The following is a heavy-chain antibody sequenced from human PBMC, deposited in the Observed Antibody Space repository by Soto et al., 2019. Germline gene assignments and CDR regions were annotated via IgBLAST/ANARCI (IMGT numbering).Heavy chain of an antibody. CDR1: GFTFSSYA. CDR2: ISYDESNK. CDR3: ARVRGSSWYEGAFDI. D-gene: IGHD6-13*01. V-gene: IGHV3-30-3*01. Sequence: QVQLVESGGDVVQPGRSLRLSCAASGFTFSSYAMHWVRQAPGKVLEWVAFISYDESNKYYADSVKGRFTISRDNSKNTLYLQMNSLRAEDTAVYYCARVRGSSWYEGAFDIWGQGTMVTVSS. J-gene: IGHJ3*02.